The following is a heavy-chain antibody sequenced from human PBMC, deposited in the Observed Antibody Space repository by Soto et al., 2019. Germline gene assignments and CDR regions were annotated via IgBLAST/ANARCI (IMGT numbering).Heavy chain of an antibody. CDR2: IVVGSGNT. CDR3: PADSGSGSYYYYMAV. D-gene: IGHD3-10*01. Sequence: SVKGSCKASGFTFTSSAIQWVRQGRGQRLEWIGWIVVGSGNTNYAQKFQERVTITRDMSTSTAYMELSSLRSEDTAVYYCPADSGSGSYYYYMAVWGKGTTVTVSS. V-gene: IGHV1-58*02. CDR1: GFTFTSSA. J-gene: IGHJ6*03.